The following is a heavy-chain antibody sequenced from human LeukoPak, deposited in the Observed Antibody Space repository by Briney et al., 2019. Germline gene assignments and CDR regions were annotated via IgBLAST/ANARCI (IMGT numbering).Heavy chain of an antibody. CDR3: ARTAVAGTLRWFDL. CDR1: DFTFSNFG. CDR2: IRYDGSNN. D-gene: IGHD6-19*01. J-gene: IGHJ5*02. V-gene: IGHV3-30*02. Sequence: PGGSLRLSCVASDFTFSNFGMHWVRQAPGKGLEWLSFIRYDGSNNYHADSVKGRFSTSRDNSKNTLHLQMNTLRPDDTAVYYCARTAVAGTLRWFDLWGQGTLVIVSS.